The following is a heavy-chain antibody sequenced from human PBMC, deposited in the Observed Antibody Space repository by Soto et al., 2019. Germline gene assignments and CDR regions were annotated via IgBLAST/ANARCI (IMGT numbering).Heavy chain of an antibody. D-gene: IGHD3-16*01. Sequence: PGGSLRLSCAVSGFSFTNYEMNWVRQAPGKGLEWIAYIGLSGDTIYYADSVKGRFTISRDHAKNSLEMQMNSLRADDTALYYCATESFSASPNFFDYWGRGTQVTVSS. CDR3: ATESFSASPNFFDY. J-gene: IGHJ4*02. CDR1: GFSFTNYE. CDR2: IGLSGDTI. V-gene: IGHV3-48*03.